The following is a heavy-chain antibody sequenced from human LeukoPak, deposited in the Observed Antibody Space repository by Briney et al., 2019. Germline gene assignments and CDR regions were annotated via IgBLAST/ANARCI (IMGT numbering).Heavy chain of an antibody. D-gene: IGHD5-12*01. CDR2: IYTSGST. J-gene: IGHJ4*02. Sequence: PSETLSLTCTVSGGSISSDSYYWIWIRQPAGKGLEWIGRIYTSGSTNFRPSLKSRLTIPVNTSKHQFSLKLSSVTAADTAVYYCARCTITPYYFDYWGQGTLVTVSS. CDR1: GGSISSDSYY. V-gene: IGHV4-61*02. CDR3: ARCTITPYYFDY.